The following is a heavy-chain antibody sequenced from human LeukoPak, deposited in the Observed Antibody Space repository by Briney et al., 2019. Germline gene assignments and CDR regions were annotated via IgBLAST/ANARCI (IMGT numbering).Heavy chain of an antibody. J-gene: IGHJ3*02. Sequence: GGSLRLSCAASGFSFSRYGMHWVRQAPGKGLEWVSYIDSLGTTIYYADSVKGRFTISRDSTKNSLYLQMNSLRVEDTAVYYCARKVAFDIWGQGTMVTVSS. CDR3: ARKVAFDI. CDR2: IDSLGTTI. CDR1: GFSFSRYG. V-gene: IGHV3-48*04.